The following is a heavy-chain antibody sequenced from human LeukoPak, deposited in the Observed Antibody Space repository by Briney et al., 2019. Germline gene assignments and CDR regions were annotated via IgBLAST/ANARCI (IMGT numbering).Heavy chain of an antibody. D-gene: IGHD2-15*01. V-gene: IGHV1-18*01. CDR2: ISAYNGNT. CDR1: GYTFTSYG. CDR3: AREPRYSRYNWFHP. J-gene: IGHJ5*02. Sequence: ASVKVSCKASGYTFTSYGINGVRQAAGQGLEWMGWISAYNGNTNYAQKLQGRVTMTTDTSTCTAHMELRSLRSDDTGVYYSAREPRYSRYNWFHPWGQGTLVTVSS.